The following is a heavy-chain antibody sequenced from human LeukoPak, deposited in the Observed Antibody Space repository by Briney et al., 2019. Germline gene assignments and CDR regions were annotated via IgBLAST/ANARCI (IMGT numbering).Heavy chain of an antibody. CDR2: IYHSGST. CDR1: GGSISSSSYY. D-gene: IGHD6-13*01. Sequence: SETLSLTCTVSGGSISSSSYYWGWVRQPPGKGLEWIGEIYHSGSTNYNPSLKSRVTISVDKSKNQFSLKLSSVTAADTAVYYCARLAAAVYFDYWGQGTLVTVSS. V-gene: IGHV4-39*07. CDR3: ARLAAAVYFDY. J-gene: IGHJ4*02.